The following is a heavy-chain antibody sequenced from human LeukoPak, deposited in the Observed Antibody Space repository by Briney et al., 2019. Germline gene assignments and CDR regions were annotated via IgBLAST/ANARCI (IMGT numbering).Heavy chain of an antibody. CDR2: INYSGTT. J-gene: IGHJ4*02. Sequence: PSETLSLTFTVSGGAISSDNYYWGWIRQPPGKGLEWIGSINYSGTTYYNPSLKSRVSISVDTSRTQFSLRLSSVTAADTAVYYYARLSDYWGQGTLVTVSS. CDR3: ARLSDY. CDR1: GGAISSDNYY. V-gene: IGHV4-39*01.